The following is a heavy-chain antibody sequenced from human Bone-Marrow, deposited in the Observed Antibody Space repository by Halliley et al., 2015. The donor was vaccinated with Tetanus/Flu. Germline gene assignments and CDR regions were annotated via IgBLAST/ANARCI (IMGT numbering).Heavy chain of an antibody. V-gene: IGHV4-4*01. D-gene: IGHD1-1*01. CDR3: EGGRLAYNSTYGLGV. J-gene: IGHJ6*02. Sequence: LVQPSGTLTLTCAVSGGSISTRNWWTWVRQSPGKGLEWIGEIYHSGSPRYNPSLKSRVSISVDTSKNHFSLRLSSLSAADTAIYCCEGGRLAYNSTYGLGVWGQGTTVTVSS. CDR1: GGSISTRNW. CDR2: IYHSGSP.